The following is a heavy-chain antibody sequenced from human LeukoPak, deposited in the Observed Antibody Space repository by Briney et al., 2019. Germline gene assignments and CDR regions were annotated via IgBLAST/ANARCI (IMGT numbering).Heavy chain of an antibody. CDR2: ISGSGGIT. V-gene: IGHV3-23*01. J-gene: IGHJ6*04. Sequence: GGSLRLSCPATGFTFRSYAMSWVRQAPGKGLEWVSAISGSGGITYYADSVKGRFTISRDNSKNTLYLQMNSLRAEDTAVYYCAKDRNDGRPMTMDVWGKGTTVTVSS. CDR3: AKDRNDGRPMTMDV. D-gene: IGHD2-8*01. CDR1: GFTFRSYA.